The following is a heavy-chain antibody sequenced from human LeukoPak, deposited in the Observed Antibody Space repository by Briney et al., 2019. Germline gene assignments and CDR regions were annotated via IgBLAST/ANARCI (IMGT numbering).Heavy chain of an antibody. CDR3: ARDAGSGWSSFDY. V-gene: IGHV6-1*01. D-gene: IGHD6-19*01. J-gene: IGHJ4*02. CDR1: GDSVSSNSAA. Sequence: SQTLSLTCAISGDSVSSNSAAWNWIRQSPSRGLEWLGRTYYRSKWYNDYAVSMKSRITINPDTSKDQFSLQLNSVTPEDMAVYYCARDAGSGWSSFDYWGQGTLVTVSS. CDR2: TYYRSKWYN.